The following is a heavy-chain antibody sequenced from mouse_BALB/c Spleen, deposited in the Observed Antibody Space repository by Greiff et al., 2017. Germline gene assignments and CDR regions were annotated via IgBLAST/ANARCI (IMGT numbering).Heavy chain of an antibody. D-gene: IGHD4-1*01. CDR3: AREGLAGRYFDY. Sequence: VQLQQPGAELVKPGASVKLSCKASGYTFTSYWMHWVKQRPGQGLEWIGEINPSNGRTNYNEKFKSKATLTVDKSSSTAYMQLSSLTSEDSAVYYCAREGLAGRYFDYWGQGTTLTVSS. CDR1: GYTFTSYW. V-gene: IGHV1S81*02. CDR2: INPSNGRT. J-gene: IGHJ2*01.